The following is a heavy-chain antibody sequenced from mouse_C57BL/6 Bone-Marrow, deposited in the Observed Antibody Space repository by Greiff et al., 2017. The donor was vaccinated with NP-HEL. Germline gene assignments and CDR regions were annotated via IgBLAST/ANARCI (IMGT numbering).Heavy chain of an antibody. D-gene: IGHD2-2*01. CDR3: AVRGYDKIYFDY. J-gene: IGHJ2*01. Sequence: QVQLQQPGTELVKPGASVKLSCKASGYTFTSYWMHWVKQRPGQGLEWIGNINPSNGGTNYNEKFKSKATLTVDKSSSTAYMKLSSLTTEDSAVYYCAVRGYDKIYFDYWGQGTTLTVSS. V-gene: IGHV1-53*01. CDR1: GYTFTSYW. CDR2: INPSNGGT.